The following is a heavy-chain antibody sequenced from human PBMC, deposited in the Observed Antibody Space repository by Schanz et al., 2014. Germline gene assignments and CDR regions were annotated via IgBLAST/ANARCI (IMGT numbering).Heavy chain of an antibody. CDR3: AKDFFIGVARGVIISHDAIDI. J-gene: IGHJ3*02. D-gene: IGHD3-10*01. CDR1: GFTFDPYA. CDR2: LSSDESRK. V-gene: IGHV3-30-3*01. Sequence: QVQLVESGGGVVQPGGSLRLSCAASGFTFDPYAMHWLRQSPGKGLEWVAVLSSDESRKFYADSEKGRFTISRDNSNNTVFLQMNSLRAEDTAVYYCAKDFFIGVARGVIISHDAIDIWGQGTKVTVSS.